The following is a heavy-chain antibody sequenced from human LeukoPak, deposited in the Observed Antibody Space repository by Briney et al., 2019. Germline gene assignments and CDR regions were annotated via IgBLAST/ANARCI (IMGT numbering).Heavy chain of an antibody. Sequence: GASVKVSCKASGYSFTGHYMQWVRQAPGQGLEWMGWINPKSGGTNYAQKFQGRVTMTRDTSISTAYMDMSSLRSDDTAVYYCARNLWFGESSDAFDMWGQGTMVTVSS. D-gene: IGHD3-10*01. V-gene: IGHV1-2*02. J-gene: IGHJ3*02. CDR1: GYSFTGHY. CDR2: INPKSGGT. CDR3: ARNLWFGESSDAFDM.